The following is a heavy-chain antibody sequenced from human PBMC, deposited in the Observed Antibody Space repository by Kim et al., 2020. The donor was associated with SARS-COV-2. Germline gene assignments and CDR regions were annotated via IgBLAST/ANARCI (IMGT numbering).Heavy chain of an antibody. J-gene: IGHJ5*02. Sequence: GGSLRLSCAASGFTFSNAWMSWVRQAPGKGLEWVGRIKSKTDGGTTDYAAPVKGRFTISRDDSKNTLYLQMNSLKTEDTAVYYCTTYCSGGSCYSHWFDPWGQGTLVSVSS. CDR2: IKSKTDGGTT. CDR3: TTYCSGGSCYSHWFDP. CDR1: GFTFSNAW. V-gene: IGHV3-15*01. D-gene: IGHD2-15*01.